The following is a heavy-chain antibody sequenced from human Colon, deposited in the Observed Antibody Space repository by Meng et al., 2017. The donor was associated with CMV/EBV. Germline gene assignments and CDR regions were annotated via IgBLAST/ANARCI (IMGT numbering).Heavy chain of an antibody. CDR1: GYTFSSYK. V-gene: IGHV1-18*01. CDR3: ARTLGVVGGFSYDF. D-gene: IGHD2-15*01. Sequence: SGYTFSSYKITWVRQVPGQGLEWMGWIRGYSRETEYLDKFQGRVTMTFDTSTTTAYMDVRNLTSDDTAIYYCARTLGVVGGFSYDFWGQGTLVTVSS. J-gene: IGHJ4*02. CDR2: IRGYSRET.